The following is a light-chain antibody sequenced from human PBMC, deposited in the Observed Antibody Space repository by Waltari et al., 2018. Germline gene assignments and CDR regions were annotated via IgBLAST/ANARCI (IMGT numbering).Light chain of an antibody. CDR2: DAS. J-gene: IGKJ5*01. CDR1: QSVSSY. V-gene: IGKV3-11*01. CDR3: QQRSYLIT. Sequence: EIVLTQSPATLSLSPGERATLPCRASQSVSSYLAWYQQKHGQGPRLIIYDASNRATGIPARFSGSGSGTDFTLTISSLEPEDFAVYYCQQRSYLITFGQGTRLEIK.